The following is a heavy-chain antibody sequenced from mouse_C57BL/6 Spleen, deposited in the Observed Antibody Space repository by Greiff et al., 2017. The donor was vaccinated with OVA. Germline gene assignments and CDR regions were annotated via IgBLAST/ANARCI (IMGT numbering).Heavy chain of an antibody. V-gene: IGHV1-9*01. CDR3: ASCGNAYPLFDY. J-gene: IGHJ2*01. CDR1: GYTFTGYW. Sequence: QVQLKESGAELMKPGASVKLSCKATGYTFTGYWIEWVKQRPGHGLEWIGEILPGSGSTNYNAKLKGKATFTADTSSTTAYMQLRILTTADSSLSYCASCGNAYPLFDYWGQGTTLTVSS. CDR2: ILPGSGST. D-gene: IGHD1-1*02.